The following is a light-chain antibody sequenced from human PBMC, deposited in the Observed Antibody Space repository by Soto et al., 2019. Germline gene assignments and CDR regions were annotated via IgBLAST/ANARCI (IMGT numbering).Light chain of an antibody. CDR1: ISNVGSYKL. CDR2: EVN. V-gene: IGLV2-23*02. CDR3: CSSGGSPKYV. Sequence: QSVLPQPASVSGSPGQSITISCTVTISNVGSYKLVSWYQQHPGKAPKLMIFEVNKRPSGVSNRFSGSKSGNTASLTISGLKVEDEADYYCCSSGGSPKYVFGTGTKVTV. J-gene: IGLJ1*01.